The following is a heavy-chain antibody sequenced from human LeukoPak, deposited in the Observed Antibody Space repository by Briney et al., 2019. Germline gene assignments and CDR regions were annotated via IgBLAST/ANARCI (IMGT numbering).Heavy chain of an antibody. J-gene: IGHJ4*02. Sequence: PGGSLRLSCAASGFTFSSYGMHWVRQAPGKGLEWVAVISYDGSNKYYADSVKGRFTISRDNSKNTLYLQMNSLRSEDTAVYYCAKRLIAAAVTFDYWGQGTLVTVSS. CDR2: ISYDGSNK. CDR3: AKRLIAAAVTFDY. V-gene: IGHV3-30*18. CDR1: GFTFSSYG. D-gene: IGHD6-13*01.